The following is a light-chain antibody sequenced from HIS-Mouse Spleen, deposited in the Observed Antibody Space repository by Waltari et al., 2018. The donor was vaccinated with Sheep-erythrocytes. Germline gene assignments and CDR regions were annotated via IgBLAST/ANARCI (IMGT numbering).Light chain of an antibody. V-gene: IGLV2-11*01. CDR2: DVS. J-gene: IGLJ2*01. CDR3: CSYAGSYTVV. Sequence: QSALTQPRSVSGSPGQSVTISCTGTSSDVGGYNSVSWYQQHPGKAPNLMIYDVSKRPSGVPDRFSGSKSGNTASLTISGLQAEDEADYYCCSYAGSYTVVFGGGTKLTVL. CDR1: SSDVGGYNS.